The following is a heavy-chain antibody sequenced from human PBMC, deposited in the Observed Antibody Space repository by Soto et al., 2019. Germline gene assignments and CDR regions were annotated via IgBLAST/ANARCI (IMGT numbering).Heavy chain of an antibody. CDR3: ARDWGSSGWPN. J-gene: IGHJ4*02. CDR1: GHSLSSGGYY. Sequence: SETLSLTCTVSGHSLSSGGYYWSWIRQHAGKGLEWVGYIYFTGTTLYNPSLKSRLAISVDTSKNQFSLKLTSVTAADTAVYYCARDWGSSGWPNWGQGVLVTVSS. V-gene: IGHV4-31*03. D-gene: IGHD6-19*01. CDR2: IYFTGTT.